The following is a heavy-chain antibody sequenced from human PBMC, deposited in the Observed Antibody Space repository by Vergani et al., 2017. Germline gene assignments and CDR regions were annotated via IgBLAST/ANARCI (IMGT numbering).Heavy chain of an antibody. CDR2: INHSGST. D-gene: IGHD3-10*01. CDR3: ARVVGGYRRGAYFDL. Sequence: QVQLQQWGAGLLKPSETLSLTCAVYGGSFSGYYWSWIRQPPGKGLEWIGEINHSGSTNYNPSLKSRVTISVDTSKNQFSLKLSSVTAADTAVYSCARVVGGYRRGAYFDLWGRGTLVTVSS. CDR1: GGSFSGYY. V-gene: IGHV4-34*01. J-gene: IGHJ2*01.